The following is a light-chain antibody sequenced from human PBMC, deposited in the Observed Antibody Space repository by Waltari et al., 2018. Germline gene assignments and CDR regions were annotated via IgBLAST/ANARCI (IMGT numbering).Light chain of an antibody. V-gene: IGLV2-23*02. Sequence: QSALTQPASVSGSPGQSIPISCTGTSSDVGSYNLVYWYQQPPGKAPKLMIYEVSKRPSGVSNRFSGSKSGNTASLTISGLQAEDEADYYCCSYAGSSTFVVFGGGTKLTVL. CDR1: SSDVGSYNL. CDR3: CSYAGSSTFVV. J-gene: IGLJ2*01. CDR2: EVS.